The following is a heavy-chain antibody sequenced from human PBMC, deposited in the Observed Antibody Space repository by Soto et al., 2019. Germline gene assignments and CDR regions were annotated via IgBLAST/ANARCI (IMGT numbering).Heavy chain of an antibody. J-gene: IGHJ4*02. V-gene: IGHV3-7*01. CDR3: ARASYYYGSGVDY. Sequence: GGSLRLSCAASGFIFSSYWMSWVRQAPGKGLEWVANIKQDGSEKYYVDSVKGRFTISRDNAKNSLYLQMNSLRAEDTAVYYCARASYYYGSGVDYWGQGTLVTVSS. CDR1: GFIFSSYW. D-gene: IGHD3-10*01. CDR2: IKQDGSEK.